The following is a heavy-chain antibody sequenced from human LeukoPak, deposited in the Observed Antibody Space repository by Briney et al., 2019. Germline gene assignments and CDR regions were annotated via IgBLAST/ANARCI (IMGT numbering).Heavy chain of an antibody. CDR3: AKALSIAAAGLYYYYYMDV. D-gene: IGHD6-13*01. J-gene: IGHJ6*03. Sequence: GGSLRLSCAASGFTFSSYAMSRVRQAPGKGLEWVSAISGSGGSTYYADSVKGRFTISRDNSKNTLYLQMNSLRAEDTAVYYCAKALSIAAAGLYYYYYMDVWGKGTTVTVSS. CDR1: GFTFSSYA. CDR2: ISGSGGST. V-gene: IGHV3-23*01.